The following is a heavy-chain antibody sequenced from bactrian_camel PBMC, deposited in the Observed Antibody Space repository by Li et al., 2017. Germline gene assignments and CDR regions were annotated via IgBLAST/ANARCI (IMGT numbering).Heavy chain of an antibody. CDR1: GSVYDTMC. J-gene: IGHJ4*01. Sequence: VQLVESGGGSVQAGGSLRLSCASFGSVYDTMCMGWVRQAPGKEREGVATKTTRSGNTVYADSVKGRFTISRDNANNMVYLQLNSLRTEDTAMYYCRVVPGYYKDRVHRPTFAYRGQGTQVTVS. D-gene: IGHD2*01. V-gene: IGHV3S40*01. CDR2: KTTRSGNT. CDR3: RVVPGYYKDRVHRPTFAY.